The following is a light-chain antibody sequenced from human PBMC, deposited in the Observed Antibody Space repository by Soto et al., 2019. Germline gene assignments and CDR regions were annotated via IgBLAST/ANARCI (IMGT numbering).Light chain of an antibody. J-gene: IGKJ5*01. Sequence: EIVLTPSRYTLSLSPGERATLYCSASQSVGSTYLAWYQQKPGQAPRLLIFGASSRATGIADRFSGSGSGTDFTLTISRLEPEDFAVYYCQQYGNSPITFGQGTRLEI. CDR2: GAS. V-gene: IGKV3-20*01. CDR3: QQYGNSPIT. CDR1: QSVGSTY.